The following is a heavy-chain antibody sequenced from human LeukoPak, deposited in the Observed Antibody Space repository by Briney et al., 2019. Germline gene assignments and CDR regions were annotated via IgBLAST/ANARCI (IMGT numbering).Heavy chain of an antibody. CDR3: AKDKVGVIADYFDY. Sequence: GGSLRLSCAASGFTFSNYGMSWVRQAPGKGLEWVSAISGSGGSTYYADSVKGRFTISRDNSKNTLFLQMNSLRAEDTAVYYCAKDKVGVIADYFDYWGQGTLVTVSS. J-gene: IGHJ4*02. CDR2: ISGSGGST. V-gene: IGHV3-23*01. D-gene: IGHD2-21*01. CDR1: GFTFSNYG.